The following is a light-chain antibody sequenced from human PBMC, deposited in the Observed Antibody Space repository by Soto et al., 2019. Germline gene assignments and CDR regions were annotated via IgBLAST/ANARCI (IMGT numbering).Light chain of an antibody. V-gene: IGKV3-15*01. CDR3: QQYGTSPRT. CDR1: QSVRIN. J-gene: IGKJ1*01. Sequence: EIVMTQSPATLAVSPGERATLSCRASQSVRINVAWYQQKNGQAPRLLVYGASTRASGIPDRFSGSGSGTDFTLTINRLEPEDFAVYYCQQYGTSPRTFGQGTKVDI. CDR2: GAS.